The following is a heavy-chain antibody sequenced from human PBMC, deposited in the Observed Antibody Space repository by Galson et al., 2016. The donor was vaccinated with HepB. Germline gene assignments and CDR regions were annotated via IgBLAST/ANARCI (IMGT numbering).Heavy chain of an antibody. CDR2: INPRGSP. V-gene: IGHV4-34*01. Sequence: SETLSLTCAVYRGSFSGYNWTWIRQPPGKGLEWIGEINPRGSPNYNPSLKSRVTISVDTSRKQLSLKLSSVTAADTSVYFCVLGVGGTEFCGQGSLVTVSS. CDR1: RGSFSGYN. D-gene: IGHD1-26*01. CDR3: VLGVGGTEF. J-gene: IGHJ4*02.